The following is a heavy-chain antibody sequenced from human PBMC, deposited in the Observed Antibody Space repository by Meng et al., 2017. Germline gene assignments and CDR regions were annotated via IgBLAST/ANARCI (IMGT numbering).Heavy chain of an antibody. D-gene: IGHD2-15*01. Sequence: ASVKVSCKASGYTFTSYYMHWVRQAPGQGLEWMGIINPSGGSTSYAQKFQGRVTMTRDTSTNTVYMELSSLRSEDTAVYYCARAIYCSGGSCYGVFDYWGQGTLVTVSS. CDR3: ARAIYCSGGSCYGVFDY. CDR1: GYTFTSYY. V-gene: IGHV1-46*01. CDR2: INPSGGST. J-gene: IGHJ4*02.